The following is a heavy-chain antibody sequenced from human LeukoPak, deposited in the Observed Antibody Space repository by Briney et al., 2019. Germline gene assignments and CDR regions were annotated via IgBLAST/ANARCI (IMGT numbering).Heavy chain of an antibody. D-gene: IGHD3-10*01. CDR3: ARTLLSHNWFDP. J-gene: IGHJ5*02. Sequence: SETLSLTCTVSGGSISSGGYYWSWIRQHPGKGLEWIGYIYYSGSTYYNPSLKSRVTISVDTSKNQFSLKLSSVTAADTAVYYRARTLLSHNWFDPWGQGTLVTVSS. V-gene: IGHV4-31*03. CDR1: GGSISSGGYY. CDR2: IYYSGST.